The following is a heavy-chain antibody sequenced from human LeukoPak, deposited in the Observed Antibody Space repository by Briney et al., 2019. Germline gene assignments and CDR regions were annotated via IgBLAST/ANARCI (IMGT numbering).Heavy chain of an antibody. V-gene: IGHV4-4*07. J-gene: IGHJ5*02. D-gene: IGHD3-10*01. Sequence: PSETLSLTCTVSGGSITSYYWSWIRQPAGKGLEWIGRIYTTGSTTYNPSLKSRVTMSVDTSKNQFSLKLSSVTAADTAVYYCARDSGTTGEVKFDPGGQGTLVTVSS. CDR1: GGSITSYY. CDR3: ARDSGTTGEVKFDP. CDR2: IYTTGST.